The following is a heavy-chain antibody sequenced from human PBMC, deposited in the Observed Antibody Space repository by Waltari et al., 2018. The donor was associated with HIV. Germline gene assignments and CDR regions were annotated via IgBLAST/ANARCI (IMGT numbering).Heavy chain of an antibody. CDR3: TRSSKLAY. D-gene: IGHD4-4*01. V-gene: IGHV3-49*03. CDR1: GFRFGDFA. CDR2: IRSRIYGWAT. J-gene: IGHJ4*02. Sequence: EVQMVEFGGGLVQPWLSLRVCCTGFGFRFGDFAISWFRRAPGKWLEWVCLIRSRIYGWATEYAATAKGRFTISRDDVKSVAYLQMNSLKTEDTAVYYCTRSSKLAYCRQGTLVTVSS.